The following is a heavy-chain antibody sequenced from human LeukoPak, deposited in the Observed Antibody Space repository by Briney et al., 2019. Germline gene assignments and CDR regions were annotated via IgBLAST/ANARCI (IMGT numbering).Heavy chain of an antibody. Sequence: QPGGSLRLSCAASGFTFSSYWMQWIRQAPGKGPLWVSRINSDVVNTAYADSVKGRFIVSRDNAKNTLYLQMNSLRVEDTAVYYCTRGYNYRIDYWGQGTQVSVSS. CDR3: TRGYNYRIDY. CDR2: INSDVVNT. CDR1: GFTFSSYW. V-gene: IGHV3-74*01. D-gene: IGHD5-24*01. J-gene: IGHJ4*02.